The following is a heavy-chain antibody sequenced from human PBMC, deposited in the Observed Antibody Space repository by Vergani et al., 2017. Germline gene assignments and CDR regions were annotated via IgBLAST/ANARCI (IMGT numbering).Heavy chain of an antibody. J-gene: IGHJ3*02. CDR2: IHNRGKT. Sequence: QVRLEESGPGLVKPSETLSLTCSVSGYSIGSGFYWAWIRQSPGEGLQWLTSIHNRGKTYHNPSLKSRVSVSIDTSKNRFSLNLTAVTATDTAVYYCVRVLHTSYILGAFDIWGQGIKVTVSS. D-gene: IGHD2-21*01. CDR3: VRVLHTSYILGAFDI. CDR1: GYSIGSGFY. V-gene: IGHV4-38-2*02.